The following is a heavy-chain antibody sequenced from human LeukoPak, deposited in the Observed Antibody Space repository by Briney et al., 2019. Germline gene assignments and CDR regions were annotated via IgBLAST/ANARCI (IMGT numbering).Heavy chain of an antibody. J-gene: IGHJ5*02. V-gene: IGHV3-23*01. CDR2: IRGSGGNA. CDR3: AKGYCASTTCYSRFDP. CDR1: GFTFSSYA. Sequence: PGGSLRLSCAASGFTFSSYAMSWVRQAPGEGLEWVSAIRGSGGNAFYADSVKGRFTISRDNSKNTLYLQMNSLRAEDTAIYYCAKGYCASTTCYSRFDPWGQGTLVTVSS. D-gene: IGHD2-2*02.